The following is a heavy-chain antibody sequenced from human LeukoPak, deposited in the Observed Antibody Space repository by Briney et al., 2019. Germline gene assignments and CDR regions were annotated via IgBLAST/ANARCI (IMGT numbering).Heavy chain of an antibody. Sequence: GGSLRLSCAASGFTFSSYAMHWVCQAPGKGLEWVAVISYDGSNKYYADSVKGRFTISRDNSKNTLYLQMNSLRAEDTAVYYCARDPLGTRPGFDYWGQGTLVTVSS. CDR3: ARDPLGTRPGFDY. V-gene: IGHV3-30*04. J-gene: IGHJ4*02. CDR1: GFTFSSYA. D-gene: IGHD1-1*01. CDR2: ISYDGSNK.